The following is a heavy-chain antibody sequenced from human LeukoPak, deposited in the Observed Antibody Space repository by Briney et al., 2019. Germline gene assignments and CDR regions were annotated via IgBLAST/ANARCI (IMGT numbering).Heavy chain of an antibody. J-gene: IGHJ4*02. CDR1: GFPFSDYG. Sequence: GSSLRLSCAASGFPFSDYGIHWVRQAPGKGPEWVAVIWHDGSRKIYADSVKGRFTISRDDSKNTVDLLMNALRVEDTAVYFCARGDGGDDYIWGTFRHSRLPFDYWGQGILVTVSS. V-gene: IGHV3-33*01. D-gene: IGHD3-16*01. CDR3: ARGDGGDDYIWGTFRHSRLPFDY. CDR2: IWHDGSRK.